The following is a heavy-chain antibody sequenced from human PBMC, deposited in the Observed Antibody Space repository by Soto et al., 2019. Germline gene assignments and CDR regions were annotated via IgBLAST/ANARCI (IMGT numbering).Heavy chain of an antibody. V-gene: IGHV3-23*01. CDR3: ARDFVVGGPTINYYYGMDV. D-gene: IGHD1-26*01. CDR1: GCTFSGYA. J-gene: IGHJ6*02. Sequence: PGGSLRLSCAASGCTFSGYAVSWVRQAPGKGLEWVSAISGSGGSTYYADSVKGRFTISRDNSKNTLYLQMNSLGAEDTAVYYCARDFVVGGPTINYYYGMDVWGQGTTVTVSS. CDR2: ISGSGGST.